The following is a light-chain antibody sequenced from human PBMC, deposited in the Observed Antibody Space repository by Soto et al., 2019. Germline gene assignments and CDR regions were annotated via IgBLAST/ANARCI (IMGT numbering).Light chain of an antibody. J-gene: IGKJ5*01. CDR1: QSVDIN. V-gene: IGKV3-15*01. CDR2: DVS. CDR3: QQYNNWPFS. Sequence: EIVMTQSPATLSVSPGERVTHSCRASQSVDINLAWYQQKSGQSPRLLIYDVSHRATGVPARFSGTGSETDFTLTISGLQSEDSAVYFCQQYNNWPFSFGQGTRLEIK.